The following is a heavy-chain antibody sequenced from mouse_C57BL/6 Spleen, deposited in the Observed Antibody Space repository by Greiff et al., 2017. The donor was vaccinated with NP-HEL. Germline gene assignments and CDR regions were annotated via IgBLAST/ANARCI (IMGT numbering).Heavy chain of an antibody. Sequence: EVKLVESGPGLAKPSQTLSLTCSVTGYSITSDYWNWIRKFPGNKLEYMGYISYSGSTYYNPSLKSRISITRDTSKNQYYLQLNSVTTEDTATYYCARSLVSGPYGNFFDYWGQGTTLTVSS. CDR3: ARSLVSGPYGNFFDY. CDR2: ISYSGST. V-gene: IGHV3-8*01. D-gene: IGHD2-10*02. CDR1: GYSITSDY. J-gene: IGHJ2*01.